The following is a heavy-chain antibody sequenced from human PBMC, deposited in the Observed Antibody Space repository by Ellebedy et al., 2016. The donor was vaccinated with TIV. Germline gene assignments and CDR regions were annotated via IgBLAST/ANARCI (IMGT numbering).Heavy chain of an antibody. J-gene: IGHJ3*02. D-gene: IGHD6-13*01. Sequence: GESLKISCAASGFTFSSYGMHWVRQAPGKGLEWVAFISFDGSNKYYADSVKGRFTISRDNAKNSLYLQMNSLRAEDTAVYYCAAAAGAGDDAFDIWGQGTMVTVSS. V-gene: IGHV3-30*03. CDR2: ISFDGSNK. CDR1: GFTFSSYG. CDR3: AAAAGAGDDAFDI.